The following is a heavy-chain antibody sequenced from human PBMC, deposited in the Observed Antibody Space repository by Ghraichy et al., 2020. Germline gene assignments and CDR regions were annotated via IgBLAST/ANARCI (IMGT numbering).Heavy chain of an antibody. CDR1: GFTFSSYA. D-gene: IGHD3-10*01. J-gene: IGHJ4*02. V-gene: IGHV3-30*04. Sequence: GGSLRLSCAASGFTFSSYAMHWVRQAPGKGLEWVAVISYDGSNKYYADSVKGRFTISRDNSKNTLYLQMNSLRAEDTAVYYCARMFGGYYGSGGSRVPITNYWGQGTLVTVSS. CDR2: ISYDGSNK. CDR3: ARMFGGYYGSGGSRVPITNY.